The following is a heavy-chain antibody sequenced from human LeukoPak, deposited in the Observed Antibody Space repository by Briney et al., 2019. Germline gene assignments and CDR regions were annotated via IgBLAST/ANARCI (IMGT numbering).Heavy chain of an antibody. D-gene: IGHD6-13*01. CDR2: ISAYNGNT. V-gene: IGHV1-18*01. CDR1: GYTFTSYG. CDR3: ARGEGIASAGTVWFDP. J-gene: IGHJ5*02. Sequence: VASVKVSCKASGYTFTSYGISWVRQAPGQGLEWMGWISAYNGNTNYAQKLQGRDTMTTDTSTSTAYMELRSLRSDDTAVYYCARGEGIASAGTVWFDPWGQGTLVTVSS.